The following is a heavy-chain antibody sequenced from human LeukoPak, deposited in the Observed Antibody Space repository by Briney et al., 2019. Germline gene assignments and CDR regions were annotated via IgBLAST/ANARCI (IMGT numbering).Heavy chain of an antibody. CDR1: GYTFPSYY. D-gene: IGHD5-18*01. Sequence: ASVKVSCKASGYTFPSYYMHWARQAPGQGLEWMGIINPSGGSTSYAQKFQGRVTMTRDTSTSTVYMELSSLRSEDTAVYYCARESLPTVDTAMVALDYWGQGTLVTVSS. J-gene: IGHJ4*02. CDR2: INPSGGST. V-gene: IGHV1-46*01. CDR3: ARESLPTVDTAMVALDY.